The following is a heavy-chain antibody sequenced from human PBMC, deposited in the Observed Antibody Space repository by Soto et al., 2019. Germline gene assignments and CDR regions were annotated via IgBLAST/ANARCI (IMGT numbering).Heavy chain of an antibody. V-gene: IGHV4-39*01. J-gene: IGHJ4*02. Sequence: SETLSLTCTVSGGSISSSNYYWGWIRQPPGKGLEWIGSIYYSGSTYYNPSLKSRVTISVDTSKNHFSLKLTSVTAADTAVYYCARGSSFIAEAGHSFDYWGQRTLVIVSA. D-gene: IGHD6-13*01. CDR1: GGSISSSNYY. CDR3: ARGSSFIAEAGHSFDY. CDR2: IYYSGST.